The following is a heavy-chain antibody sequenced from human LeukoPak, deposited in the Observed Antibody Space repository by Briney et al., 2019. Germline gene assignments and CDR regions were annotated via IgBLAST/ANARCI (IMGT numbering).Heavy chain of an antibody. CDR3: ATPPLAQLATAVDY. CDR1: GFTFSDYY. Sequence: GGSLRLSCAASGFTFSDYYMSWIRQAPGKGLESVSYISSSGSTIYYSDSVKGRFTISRNNAKTSLYLQMNSLRAEDTAVYYCATPPLAQLATAVDYWGQGTLVTVSS. J-gene: IGHJ4*02. D-gene: IGHD6-6*01. CDR2: ISSSGSTI. V-gene: IGHV3-11*01.